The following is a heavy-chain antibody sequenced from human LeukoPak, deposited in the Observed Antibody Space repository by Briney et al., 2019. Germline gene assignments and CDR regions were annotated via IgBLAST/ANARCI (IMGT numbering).Heavy chain of an antibody. V-gene: IGHV3-53*01. D-gene: IGHD2-21*02. CDR2: IHSGGST. Sequence: GGSLRLSCAASGFSVSSNYMSWVRQAPGKGLEWVSVIHSGGSTYYADSVKGRFTISRDNSKNTLYLQMKSLRAEDTAVYYCASGLTYCGGDCSPAWGQGTLVAVSS. CDR3: ASGLTYCGGDCSPA. J-gene: IGHJ5*02. CDR1: GFSVSSNY.